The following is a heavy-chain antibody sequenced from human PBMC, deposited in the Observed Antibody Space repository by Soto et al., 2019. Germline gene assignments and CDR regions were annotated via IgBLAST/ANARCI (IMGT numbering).Heavy chain of an antibody. Sequence: QVQLQESGPRLVKPSQTLSLTCTVSGCSVTSGGYYWTWIRQHPGRGLEWIGYIHHIGRPSYNPSLESRVTISLDTSKNQFSLNLTAVTAADTAIYYCVRDRALDSSGHWFDTWGQGILVTVSS. J-gene: IGHJ5*02. CDR1: GCSVTSGGYY. CDR2: IHHIGRP. CDR3: VRDRALDSSGHWFDT. V-gene: IGHV4-31*03. D-gene: IGHD6-19*01.